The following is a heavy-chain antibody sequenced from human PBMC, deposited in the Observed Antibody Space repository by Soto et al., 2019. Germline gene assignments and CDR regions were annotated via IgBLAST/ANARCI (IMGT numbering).Heavy chain of an antibody. Sequence: ASVKVSCKASGGIFSSYAISWVRQAPGQGLEWMGGIIPIFGTANYAQKFQGRVTITADESTSTAYMELSSLRSEDTAVYYCARGYCSGGSCYSRLHNWLDSWGQGTLVTVSS. CDR2: IIPIFGTA. CDR1: GGIFSSYA. V-gene: IGHV1-69*13. D-gene: IGHD2-15*01. J-gene: IGHJ5*01. CDR3: ARGYCSGGSCYSRLHNWLDS.